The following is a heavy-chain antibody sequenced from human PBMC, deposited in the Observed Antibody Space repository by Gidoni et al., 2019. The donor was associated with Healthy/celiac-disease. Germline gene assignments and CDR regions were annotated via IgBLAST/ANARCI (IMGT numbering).Heavy chain of an antibody. CDR2: ISSSGSTI. D-gene: IGHD6-19*01. V-gene: IGHV3-48*03. CDR3: ARGGDSSGWYWNWFDP. J-gene: IGHJ5*02. Sequence: EVQLVESGGGLVQPGGSLRLSCAASGFTFSSYEMNWVRQAPGKGLEWVSSISSSGSTIYYADSVKGRFTISRDNAKNSLYLQMNSLRAEDTAVYYCARGGDSSGWYWNWFDPWGQGTLVTVSS. CDR1: GFTFSSYE.